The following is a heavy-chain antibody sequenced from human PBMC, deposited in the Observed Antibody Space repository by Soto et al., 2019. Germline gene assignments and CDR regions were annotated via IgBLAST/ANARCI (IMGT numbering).Heavy chain of an antibody. D-gene: IGHD2-8*01. CDR2: IYYRGRS. V-gene: IGHV4-39*01. J-gene: IGHJ4*02. CDR3: VSQRTSVLTQAYFDY. CDR1: GGSVSNSNYY. Sequence: SETLSLTCTVSGGSVSNSNYYWGWIRQSPGKGLEWIGSIYYRGRSYSKSSVKSRVTISVDTSKNQFSLNLNSVTASDTAVYFCVSQRTSVLTQAYFDYWGPGALVTVS.